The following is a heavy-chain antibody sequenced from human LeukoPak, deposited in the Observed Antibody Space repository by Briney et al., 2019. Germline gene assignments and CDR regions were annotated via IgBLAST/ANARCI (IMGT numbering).Heavy chain of an antibody. D-gene: IGHD3-3*01. CDR2: ISGSGGST. J-gene: IGHJ4*02. CDR1: GFTFSSYA. V-gene: IGHV3-23*01. CDR3: AAPDYDFWSGYLYYFDY. Sequence: GGSLRLSCAASGFTFSSYAMSWVRQAPGKGLEWVSAISGSGGSTYYADSVKGRFTISRDNSKNTLYLQMNSLRAEDTAVYYCAAPDYDFWSGYLYYFDYWGQGTLVTVSS.